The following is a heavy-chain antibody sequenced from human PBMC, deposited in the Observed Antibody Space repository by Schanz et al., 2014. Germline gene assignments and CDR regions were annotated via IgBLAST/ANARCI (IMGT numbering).Heavy chain of an antibody. Sequence: QVRLVESGGGVVQPGRSLRLSCAASGFTLSSYGMHWVRQAPGMGLEWVSVISWNSGTIGYADSVKGRFTISRDNSKNTLFLQMNSLRGEDTAVYYCARDHTTESYYSAGPPIDYWGQGTLLTVSS. CDR3: ARDHTTESYYSAGPPIDY. J-gene: IGHJ4*02. D-gene: IGHD1-26*01. CDR1: GFTLSSYG. CDR2: ISWNSGTI. V-gene: IGHV3-NL1*01.